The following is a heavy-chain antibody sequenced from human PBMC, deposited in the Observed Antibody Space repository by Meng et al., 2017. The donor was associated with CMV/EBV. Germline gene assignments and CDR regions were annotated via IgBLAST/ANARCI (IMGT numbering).Heavy chain of an antibody. Sequence: ASVKVSCKASGYTFTRYVISWVRQAPGQGLEWMGWISSYNGNTNYAQKLQGRVTMTTDTSKRTDYMELRSLRYDDTAVYYCARDYSPRITMIVVAHLGYWGQGTLVTVSS. CDR3: ARDYSPRITMIVVAHLGY. V-gene: IGHV1-18*01. CDR2: ISSYNGNT. J-gene: IGHJ4*02. D-gene: IGHD3-22*01. CDR1: GYTFTRYV.